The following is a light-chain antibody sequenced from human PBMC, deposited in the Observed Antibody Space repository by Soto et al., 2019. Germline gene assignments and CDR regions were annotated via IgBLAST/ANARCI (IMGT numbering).Light chain of an antibody. V-gene: IGKV3-15*01. J-gene: IGKJ4*01. Sequence: EIVMTQSPATLSVSPGERATLSCRASQSVSSNLAWYQQKPGQAPRLLIYGAYTRATGIPARFSGSGSGTEFTLTISSLQSEAFEVYYCQQYNNWPLTFGGGTKVEIK. CDR1: QSVSSN. CDR3: QQYNNWPLT. CDR2: GAY.